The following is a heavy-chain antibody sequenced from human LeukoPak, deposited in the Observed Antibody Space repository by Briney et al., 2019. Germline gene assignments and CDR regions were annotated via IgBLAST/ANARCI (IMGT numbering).Heavy chain of an antibody. D-gene: IGHD5/OR15-5a*01. CDR3: ARIVFTRGRQVVLDF. J-gene: IGHJ4*02. CDR1: GYTFTKHA. V-gene: IGHV7-4-1*02. Sequence: ASVKVSCKASGYTFTKHAIHWLRQAPGQGLEWMGWINTDTGTPTYAQGFTGRFVFSLDTSVSTAYLQISSLKADDTAVFYCARIVFTRGRQVVLDFWGQGTLVTVSS. CDR2: INTDTGTP.